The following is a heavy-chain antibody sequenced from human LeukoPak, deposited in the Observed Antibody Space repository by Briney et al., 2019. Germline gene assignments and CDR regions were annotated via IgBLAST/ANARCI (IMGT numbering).Heavy chain of an antibody. CDR1: GGSFSGYY. D-gene: IGHD4-17*01. Sequence: SETLSLTCAVYGGSFSGYYWSWIRQPPGKGLEWIGEINHSGSTNYNPSLKSRVTISVDTSKNQFSLKLSSVTAADTAVYYCARIGTTVPTGYWGQGTLVTVSS. CDR3: ARIGTTVPTGY. CDR2: INHSGST. J-gene: IGHJ4*02. V-gene: IGHV4-34*01.